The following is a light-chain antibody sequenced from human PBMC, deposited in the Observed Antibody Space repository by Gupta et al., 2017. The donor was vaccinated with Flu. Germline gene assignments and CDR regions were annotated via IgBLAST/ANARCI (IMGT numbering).Light chain of an antibody. CDR3: QSYDSSLSGSAYV. CDR2: GNS. CDR1: SSNIGAGYD. Sequence: QSVLTQPPSVSGAPGQRVTISCTGSSSNIGAGYDVHWYQPLPGTAPKPLIYGNSNRPSGVPDRFSGSKSGSSASLAITGLQAEDEADDYCQSYDSSLSGSAYVFGTGTKVTVL. J-gene: IGLJ1*01. V-gene: IGLV1-40*01.